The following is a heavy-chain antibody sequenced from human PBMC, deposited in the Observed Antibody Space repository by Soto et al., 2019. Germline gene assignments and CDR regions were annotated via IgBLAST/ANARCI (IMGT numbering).Heavy chain of an antibody. Sequence: PGGSLRLSCAASGFTFSSYGMHWVRQAPGKGLEWVAVIWYDGSNKYYADSVKGRFTISRDNSKNTLYLQMNSLRAEDTAVYYCARVLGVGIAARRREYYYYYYGMDVWGQGTTVTVSS. V-gene: IGHV3-33*01. J-gene: IGHJ6*02. D-gene: IGHD6-6*01. CDR1: GFTFSSYG. CDR2: IWYDGSNK. CDR3: ARVLGVGIAARRREYYYYYYGMDV.